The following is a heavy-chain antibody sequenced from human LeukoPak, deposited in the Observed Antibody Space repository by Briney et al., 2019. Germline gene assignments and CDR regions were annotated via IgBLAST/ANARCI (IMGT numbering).Heavy chain of an antibody. V-gene: IGHV1-2*02. Sequence: ASVKDAGEPSEYTFTGYYMHWVRQAPGQGLEWMGWINPNSGGTNYAQKFQGRVTMTRDTSISTAYMELSRLRSDDTAVYYCARRITMVRGVISQVNWSAPRGQGTLVTVSS. CDR2: INPNSGGT. CDR1: EYTFTGYY. D-gene: IGHD3-10*01. J-gene: IGHJ5*02. CDR3: ARRITMVRGVISQVNWSAP.